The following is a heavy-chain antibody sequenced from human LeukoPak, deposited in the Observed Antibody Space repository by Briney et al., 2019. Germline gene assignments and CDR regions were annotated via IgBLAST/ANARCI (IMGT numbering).Heavy chain of an antibody. CDR1: GGTFSSYA. CDR2: IIPIFGTA. Sequence: ASVKVSCKASGGTFSSYAISWVRQAPGQGLEWMGRIIPIFGTANYAQKFQGRVTITTDESTSTAYMELSSLSSEDTAVYYCARDPYDILSFDYWGQGTLVTVSS. V-gene: IGHV1-69*05. CDR3: ARDPYDILSFDY. J-gene: IGHJ4*02. D-gene: IGHD3-9*01.